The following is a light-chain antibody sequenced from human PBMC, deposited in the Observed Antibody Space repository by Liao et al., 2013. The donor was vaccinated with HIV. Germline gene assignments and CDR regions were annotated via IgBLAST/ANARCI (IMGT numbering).Light chain of an antibody. CDR1: ALPKQQ. CDR3: QVWDINSDHLYV. J-gene: IGLJ1*01. CDR2: KGT. Sequence: SYELTQPPSMSVSPGQTARITCSGDALPKQQVYWYQQKPGQAPVLMIFKGTERPSGIPERFSGSNSGNTATLTISRVEAGDEADYYCQVWDINSDHLYVFGTGTKVTVL. V-gene: IGLV3-25*02.